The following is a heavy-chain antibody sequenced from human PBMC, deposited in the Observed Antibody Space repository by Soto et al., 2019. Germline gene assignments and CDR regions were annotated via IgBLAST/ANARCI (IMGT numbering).Heavy chain of an antibody. D-gene: IGHD6-6*01. CDR1: GFTFGRYA. CDR3: AQRWGAARPGWFDP. V-gene: IGHV3-23*01. CDR2: ITGGGDST. J-gene: IGHJ5*02. Sequence: VQLLESGGGLLQPGGSLRLSCEASGFTFGRYAMTWVRQAPGKGLEWVSAITGGGDSTYYADSVKGRFTISRDNPKATLYLQMNSLRAEDTAVYYCAQRWGAARPGWFDPWGQGTLVTVSS.